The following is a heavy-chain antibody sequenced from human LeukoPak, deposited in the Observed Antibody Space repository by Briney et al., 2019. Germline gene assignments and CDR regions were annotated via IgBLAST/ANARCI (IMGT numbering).Heavy chain of an antibody. Sequence: PSETLPLTCTVSGGSISTYYWSWIRQPAGKGLEWIGRIYTSGSTNYNPSLKSRVSMSIDLSKNQFSLSLNSVTAADTAVFYCARDIGSRIWGKGTTVIVSS. D-gene: IGHD1-26*01. CDR2: IYTSGST. J-gene: IGHJ6*04. CDR3: ARDIGSRI. CDR1: GGSISTYY. V-gene: IGHV4-4*07.